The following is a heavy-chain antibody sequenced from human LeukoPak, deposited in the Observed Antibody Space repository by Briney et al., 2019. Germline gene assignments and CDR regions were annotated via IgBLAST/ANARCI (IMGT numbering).Heavy chain of an antibody. CDR3: AKSHGLYFGY. CDR1: GGSISSGTYY. CDR2: IYYSGNT. Sequence: PSETLSLTCTVSGGSISSGTYYWGWIRQPPGKGLEWIGSIYYSGNTYYNPSLKSRVTISVDTSKNQFSLKLSSVTAADTAVYYCAKSHGLYFGYWGQGTLVTVSS. J-gene: IGHJ4*02. V-gene: IGHV4-39*01. D-gene: IGHD4-17*01.